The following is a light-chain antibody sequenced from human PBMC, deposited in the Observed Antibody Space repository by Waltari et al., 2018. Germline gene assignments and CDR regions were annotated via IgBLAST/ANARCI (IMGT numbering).Light chain of an antibody. Sequence: DIQLTQSPSTLSASVGDSVTITCRASQSVKNNLAWYQQQPGKAPKVLIHKSSRLESGVPARFSGSGYGTEFTLTSSSLQPDEFATYYCQEYDTLPVTFGGGTRVEI. J-gene: IGKJ4*01. CDR1: QSVKNN. V-gene: IGKV1-5*03. CDR3: QEYDTLPVT. CDR2: KSS.